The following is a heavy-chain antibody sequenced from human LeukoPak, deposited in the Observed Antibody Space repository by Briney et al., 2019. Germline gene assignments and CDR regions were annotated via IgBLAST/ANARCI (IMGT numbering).Heavy chain of an antibody. J-gene: IGHJ5*02. CDR2: INHSGST. CDR1: GGSFSGYY. Sequence: PSETLSLTCAVYGGSFSGYYRSWIRQPPGKGLEWIGEINHSGSTNYNPSLKGRVTISVDTSKNQFSLKLSSVTAADTAVYYCASWYGSGINWFDPWGQGTLVTVSS. D-gene: IGHD3-10*01. V-gene: IGHV4-34*01. CDR3: ASWYGSGINWFDP.